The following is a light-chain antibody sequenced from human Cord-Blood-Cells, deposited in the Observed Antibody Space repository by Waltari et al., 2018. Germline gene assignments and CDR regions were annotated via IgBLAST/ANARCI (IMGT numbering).Light chain of an antibody. CDR1: QSLVHSDGNTY. CDR2: KVS. CDR3: MQGTHWYT. V-gene: IGKV2-30*02. Sequence: DVVMTQSPLSLPVTLGQPASISCRSSQSLVHSDGNTYLNWFQQRPGQSPRCLIYKVSNRDSGVPDRFSGSGSGTDFTLKISRVEAEDVGVYYCMQGTHWYTFGQGTKLEIK. J-gene: IGKJ2*01.